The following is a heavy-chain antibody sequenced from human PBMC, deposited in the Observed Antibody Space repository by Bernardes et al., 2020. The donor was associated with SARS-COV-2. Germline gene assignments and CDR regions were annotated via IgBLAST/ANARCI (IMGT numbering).Heavy chain of an antibody. J-gene: IGHJ4*02. Sequence: SETLSLTCTVSGASITTGSRYWSWLRQPAGKGLEWIGRTYISGTTNYNPSLKSRVTISVDTSKNQFSLKLSSVTAADTAVYYCAREESSSWSNHLDYWGQGTLVTVSS. D-gene: IGHD6-13*01. CDR2: TYISGTT. CDR1: GASITTGSRY. V-gene: IGHV4-61*02. CDR3: AREESSSWSNHLDY.